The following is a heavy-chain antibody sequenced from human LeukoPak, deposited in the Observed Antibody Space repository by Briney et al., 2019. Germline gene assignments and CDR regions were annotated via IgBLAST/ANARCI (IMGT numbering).Heavy chain of an antibody. CDR1: GFTFSSHA. D-gene: IGHD4-23*01. CDR3: AKDGPTVVSPHDY. Sequence: PGGSLRLSCAASGFTFSSHAMSWVCQAPGKGLEWVSTIGGSGISTYYADSVKGRFTISRDTSKNTLFLQMDSLRAEDTAVYYCAKDGPTVVSPHDYWGQGTLVTVSS. CDR2: IGGSGIST. V-gene: IGHV3-23*01. J-gene: IGHJ4*02.